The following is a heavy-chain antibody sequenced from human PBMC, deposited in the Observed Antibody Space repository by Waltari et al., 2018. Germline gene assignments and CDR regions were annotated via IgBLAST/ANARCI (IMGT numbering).Heavy chain of an antibody. CDR2: INQGVKT. J-gene: IGHJ4*02. V-gene: IGHV4-34*01. CDR3: VRSHCIGDGCFRYFDS. CDR1: EGSFSAFF. D-gene: IGHD2-21*02. Sequence: VRLDQWGTELVEPWETLSLTCAVYEGSFSAFFWSWVRQAPGKGLEWTGGINQGVKTDYNPTLKSRLCMSVDPSKNRFSLMLSSVTAADTAVYYCVRSHCIGDGCFRYFDSWGQGTLVTVSS.